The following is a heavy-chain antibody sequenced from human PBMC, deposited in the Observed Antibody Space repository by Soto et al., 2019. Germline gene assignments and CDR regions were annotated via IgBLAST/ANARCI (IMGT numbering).Heavy chain of an antibody. CDR1: GFTFNRHA. CDR2: LSDSGGSI. D-gene: IGHD5-12*01. J-gene: IGHJ4*02. V-gene: IGHV3-23*01. CDR3: AKEMATIADFDY. Sequence: PGGSLRLSCTASGFTFNRHAMTWVRQAPGKGLEWVSGLSDSGGSIYYADSVKGRFTISRDNSKNTLYLQMNSLRAEDTAVYYCAKEMATIADFDYWGQGTLVTVSS.